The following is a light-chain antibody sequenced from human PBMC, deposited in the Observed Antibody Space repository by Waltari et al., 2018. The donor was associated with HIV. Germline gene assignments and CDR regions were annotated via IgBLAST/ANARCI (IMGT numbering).Light chain of an antibody. CDR3: GVWEDSLSGQAV. Sequence: QSVLTQPASVSGTPGQGVTISCSGSSSNIGSNPVSWYQQLPGAAPKLFIFGDVLRAAGVPDRFSGSKSGTSASLAISGLQVEDEAVYFCGVWEDSLSGQAVFGGGTMLAVL. CDR2: GDV. CDR1: SSNIGSNP. V-gene: IGLV1-44*01. J-gene: IGLJ2*01.